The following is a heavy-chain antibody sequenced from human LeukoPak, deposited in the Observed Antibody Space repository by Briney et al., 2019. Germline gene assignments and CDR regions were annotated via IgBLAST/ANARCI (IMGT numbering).Heavy chain of an antibody. Sequence: PGGSLRLSYAASGFTFSSYSMNWVRQAPGKGLEWVSSISSSSSYIYYADSVKGRFTISRDNAKNSLYLQMNSLRAEDTAVYYCARGLWFGEFFDAFDIWGQGTMVTVSS. CDR1: GFTFSSYS. D-gene: IGHD3-10*01. CDR2: ISSSSSYI. J-gene: IGHJ3*02. CDR3: ARGLWFGEFFDAFDI. V-gene: IGHV3-21*01.